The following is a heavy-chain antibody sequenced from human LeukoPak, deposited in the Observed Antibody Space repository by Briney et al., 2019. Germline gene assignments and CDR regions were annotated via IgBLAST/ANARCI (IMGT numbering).Heavy chain of an antibody. CDR2: ISAYNGNT. CDR1: GYTFTRYG. V-gene: IGHV1-18*01. CDR3: SRWRGYCSGGSCPGFDY. D-gene: IGHD2-15*01. Sequence: ASVKASFKASGYTFTRYGISWVRQAPGQGLEWMGWISAYNGNTNYAQNLQGRVNMTTDASTSTAYMELRSLRSDDTAVYYCSRWRGYCSGGSCPGFDYWGQGTLLTVSS. J-gene: IGHJ4*02.